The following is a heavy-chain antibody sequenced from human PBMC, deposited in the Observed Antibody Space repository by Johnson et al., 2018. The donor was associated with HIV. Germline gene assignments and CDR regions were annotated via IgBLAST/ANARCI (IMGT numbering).Heavy chain of an antibody. Sequence: QVQLVESGGGVVQPGGSLRLSCAASGFTFSSYGMHWVRQVPGKGLEWVAFIRYDGSNKYYAESVKGRFTISRDNFKNTLYLQMNSLRAEDTAVYYCAKEGRISMLVGGALDIWGQGTMVTVSS. D-gene: IGHD3-22*01. CDR2: IRYDGSNK. J-gene: IGHJ3*02. CDR1: GFTFSSYG. V-gene: IGHV3-30*02. CDR3: AKEGRISMLVGGALDI.